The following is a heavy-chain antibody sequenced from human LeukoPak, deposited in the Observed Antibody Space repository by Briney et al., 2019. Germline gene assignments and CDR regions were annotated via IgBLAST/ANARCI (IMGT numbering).Heavy chain of an antibody. J-gene: IGHJ4*02. CDR2: ISGSGGST. CDR1: GFTFSSYA. V-gene: IGHV3-23*01. D-gene: IGHD6-19*01. Sequence: GGSLRLSCAASGFTFSSYAMSWVRQAPGKGLEWVSAISGSGGSTHYADSVKGRFTISRDNSKNTLYLQMNSLRAEDTAVYYCAKGLSWLDYFDYWGQGTLVTVSS. CDR3: AKGLSWLDYFDY.